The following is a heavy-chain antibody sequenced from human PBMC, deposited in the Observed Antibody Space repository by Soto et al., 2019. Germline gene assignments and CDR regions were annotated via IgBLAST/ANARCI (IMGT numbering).Heavy chain of an antibody. Sequence: SLRLSCTTSGFTFGDYALSWVRPAPGKGLEWVGFIRRNAYGGTTDYAASVKGRFTISRDDSKSIAYLQMNSLRTEDTALYYCTRASSLDFDFWGQGTLFTVSS. J-gene: IGHJ4*02. CDR3: TRASSLDFDF. CDR1: GFTFGDYA. V-gene: IGHV3-49*04. CDR2: IRRNAYGGTT. D-gene: IGHD3-16*01.